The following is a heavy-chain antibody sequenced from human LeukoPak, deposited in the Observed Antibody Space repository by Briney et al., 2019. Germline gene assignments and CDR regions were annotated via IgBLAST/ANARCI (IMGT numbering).Heavy chain of an antibody. D-gene: IGHD3-10*01. J-gene: IGHJ4*02. V-gene: IGHV3-11*06. Sequence: GGSLRLSCAASGFTFSDYYMSWIRQAPGKGLEWVSYISSSSSYIYYADSVKGRFTISRDNAKNSLYLQMNSLRAEDTAVYYCARDPDGSGSYRVRYFDYWGQGTLVTVSS. CDR1: GFTFSDYY. CDR2: ISSSSSYI. CDR3: ARDPDGSGSYRVRYFDY.